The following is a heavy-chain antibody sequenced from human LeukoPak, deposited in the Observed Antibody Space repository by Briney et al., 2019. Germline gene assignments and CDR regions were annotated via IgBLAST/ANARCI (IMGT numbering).Heavy chain of an antibody. Sequence: PGGSLRLSCAGSGFTFSSYAMHWVRQAPGKGLEWVAVISYDGSNKYYADSVKGRFTISRDNSKNTLYLQMNSLRAEDTAVYYCAKDLCSTVVTPLCWYFDLWGRGTLVTVSS. CDR1: GFTFSSYA. V-gene: IGHV3-30*18. CDR2: ISYDGSNK. D-gene: IGHD4-23*01. CDR3: AKDLCSTVVTPLCWYFDL. J-gene: IGHJ2*01.